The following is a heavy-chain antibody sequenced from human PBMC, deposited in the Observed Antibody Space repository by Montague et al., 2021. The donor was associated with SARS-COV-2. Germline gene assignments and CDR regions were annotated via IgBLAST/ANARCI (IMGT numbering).Heavy chain of an antibody. Sequence: SLRLSCAASGFTFNSYSLPWVRQAPGKGPEWVAVISYNGRDEQFRDSVKGRAPISRDNSKHPLYLQVDRLRTDDTAVYYFAREPKPVGSSYGYTFFDYWGQGTLVTVSS. V-gene: IGHV3-30*03. CDR3: AREPKPVGSSYGYTFFDY. CDR1: GFTFNSYS. CDR2: ISYNGRDE. J-gene: IGHJ4*02. D-gene: IGHD5-18*01.